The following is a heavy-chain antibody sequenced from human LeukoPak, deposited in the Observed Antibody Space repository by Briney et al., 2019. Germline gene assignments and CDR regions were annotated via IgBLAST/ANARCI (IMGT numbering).Heavy chain of an antibody. J-gene: IGHJ5*02. Sequence: SETLSLTCAVYGGSFSGYYWSWIRQPPGKGLEWIGEINHSGSTNYNPSLKSRVTISVDTSKNQFSLKLSSVTAADTAVYYCVRNAGTTRYYYGSGSSNWFDPWGQGTLVTVSS. CDR1: GGSFSGYY. V-gene: IGHV4-34*01. D-gene: IGHD3-10*01. CDR3: VRNAGTTRYYYGSGSSNWFDP. CDR2: INHSGST.